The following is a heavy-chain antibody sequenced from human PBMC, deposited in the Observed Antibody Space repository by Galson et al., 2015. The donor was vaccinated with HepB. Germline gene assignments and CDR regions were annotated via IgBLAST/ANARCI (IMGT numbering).Heavy chain of an antibody. CDR3: VRGIRVSTGGRIRYYFDY. J-gene: IGHJ4*02. CDR1: GFTFRDHA. V-gene: IGHV3-49*03. D-gene: IGHD2-15*01. CDR2: IRSKFYTGTT. Sequence: SLRLSCATSGFTFRDHAMGWFRQAPGKGLEWVTFIRSKFYTGTTDDAASVKGRFTISRDDSKSIAYLQMNSLKTEDTAIYYCVRGIRVSTGGRIRYYFDYWGQGTVVIVSS.